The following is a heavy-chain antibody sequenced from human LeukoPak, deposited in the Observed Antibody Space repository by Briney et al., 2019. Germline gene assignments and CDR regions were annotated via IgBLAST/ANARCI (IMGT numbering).Heavy chain of an antibody. V-gene: IGHV3-30*02. CDR2: IRYDGSNK. D-gene: IGHD6-19*01. CDR1: GFTFSSYG. J-gene: IGHJ3*02. CDR3: AREAVGAFDI. Sequence: GGSLRLSCAASGFTFSSYGMHWVRQAPGKGLEWVAFIRYDGSNKYYADSVKGRFTISRDNSKNTLYLQMNSLRAGDTAVYYCAREAVGAFDIWGQGTMVTVSS.